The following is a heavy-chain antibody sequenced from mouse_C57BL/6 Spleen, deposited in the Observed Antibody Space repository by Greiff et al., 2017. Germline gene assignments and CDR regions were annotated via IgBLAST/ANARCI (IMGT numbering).Heavy chain of an antibody. CDR3: ARGGYYDAMDD. D-gene: IGHD2-2*01. V-gene: IGHV1-53*01. Sequence: QVQLQQPGTELVKPGASVKLSCKASGYTFTSYWMHWVKQRPGQGLEWIGNINPSNGGTNFNAKFKSKATLTVDNSSSTAYMQLSSLTSEDSAVYYCARGGYYDAMDDWGQGTSVTVSS. J-gene: IGHJ4*01. CDR2: INPSNGGT. CDR1: GYTFTSYW.